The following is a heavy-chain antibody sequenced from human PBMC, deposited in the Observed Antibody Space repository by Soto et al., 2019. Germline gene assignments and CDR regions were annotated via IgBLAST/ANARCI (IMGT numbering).Heavy chain of an antibody. CDR2: IKQDGSEK. D-gene: IGHD2-2*01. CDR1: GFTFSSYW. V-gene: IGHV3-7*03. J-gene: IGHJ5*02. Sequence: GGSLRLSCAASGFTFSSYWMSWVRQAPGKGLEWVANIKQDGSEKYYVDSVKGRFTISRDNAKNSLYLQMNSLRAEDTAVYYCARLGYCSSTSCYYGWFDPWGQGTLVTVSS. CDR3: ARLGYCSSTSCYYGWFDP.